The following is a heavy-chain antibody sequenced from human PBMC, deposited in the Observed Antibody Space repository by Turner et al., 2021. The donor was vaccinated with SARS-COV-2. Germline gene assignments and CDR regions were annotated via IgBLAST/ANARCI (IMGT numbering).Heavy chain of an antibody. J-gene: IGHJ4*02. V-gene: IGHV1-69*01. CDR1: GGTFSSYA. D-gene: IGHD2-15*01. Sequence: QVQLVQSGAEVKKPGSSVKVSCKASGGTFSSYAISWVRQAPGQGLEWMGGIIPIFGTANYAQKFQGRVTITADETTSTAYMELSSLRSEDTAVYYCARGEVGYCSGGRCYSGSYWGQGTLVTVSS. CDR2: IIPIFGTA. CDR3: ARGEVGYCSGGRCYSGSY.